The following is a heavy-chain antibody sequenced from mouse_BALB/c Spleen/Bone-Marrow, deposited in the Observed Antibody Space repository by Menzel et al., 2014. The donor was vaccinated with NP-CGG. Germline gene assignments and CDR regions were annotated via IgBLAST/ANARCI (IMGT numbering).Heavy chain of an antibody. CDR3: ARQTLRGFGY. Sequence: EVKLEESGGGLVKPGGSLKLSCAASGFAFSSYDMSWVRQTPEKRLEWVAYISSGGGSTYYADTVKGRFTISRDNAKNTLYLQMSSLKSEDTAMYYCARQTLRGFGYWGQGTPVTVSA. CDR1: GFAFSSYD. V-gene: IGHV5-12-1*01. J-gene: IGHJ3*02. CDR2: ISSGGGST. D-gene: IGHD1-2*01.